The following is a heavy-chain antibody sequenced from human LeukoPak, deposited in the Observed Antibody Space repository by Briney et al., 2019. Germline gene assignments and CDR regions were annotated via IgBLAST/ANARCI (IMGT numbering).Heavy chain of an antibody. CDR3: AREKVAYCGGDCPDAFDI. Sequence: SETLSLTCTVSGGPISSYYWSWIRQPPGKGLEWIGYIYYSGNTNYNPSLKSRVTISVDTSKNQFSLKLSSVTAADTAVYYCAREKVAYCGGDCPDAFDIWGQGTMVTVSS. D-gene: IGHD2-21*02. V-gene: IGHV4-59*12. CDR1: GGPISSYY. J-gene: IGHJ3*02. CDR2: IYYSGNT.